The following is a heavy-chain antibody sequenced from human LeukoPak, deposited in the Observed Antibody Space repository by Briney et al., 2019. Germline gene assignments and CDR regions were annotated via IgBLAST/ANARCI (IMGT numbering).Heavy chain of an antibody. J-gene: IGHJ5*02. CDR3: AKAQHTSGWYWFDP. D-gene: IGHD6-19*01. CDR1: GFTFSNYA. Sequence: GGSLRLSCAASGFTFSNYAMSLVRQAPGKGLEWVSAIGGDGITTYYADSVRGRFTISRDNSKNTLFLQMNILIAEDTAIYYCAKAQHTSGWYWFDPWGQGTLVTVSS. V-gene: IGHV3-23*01. CDR2: IGGDGITT.